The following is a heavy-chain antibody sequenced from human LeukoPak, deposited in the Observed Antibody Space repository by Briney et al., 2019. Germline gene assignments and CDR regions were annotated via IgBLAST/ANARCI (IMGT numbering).Heavy chain of an antibody. Sequence: SETLSLTCTVSGGSISSYYWSWIRQPPGKGLEWIGYIYYSGSTNYNPSLKSRVTISVDTSNNQFSLKLSSVTAADTAVYFCARAPYDSSGYYSPGYDYWGQGTLVTVSS. V-gene: IGHV4-59*01. D-gene: IGHD3-22*01. J-gene: IGHJ4*02. CDR1: GGSISSYY. CDR3: ARAPYDSSGYYSPGYDY. CDR2: IYYSGST.